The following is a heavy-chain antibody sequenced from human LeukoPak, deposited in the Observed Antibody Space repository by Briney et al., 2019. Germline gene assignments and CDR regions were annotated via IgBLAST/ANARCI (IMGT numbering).Heavy chain of an antibody. J-gene: IGHJ5*02. V-gene: IGHV1-2*02. CDR1: RYTFTDYY. CDR3: ARDREYSSGYIFPS. Sequence: SVTVSFKACRYTFTDYYMHWVRQAPGQGLAWMGWINPNSGGTNYAQKFQGRVTMTRDTSISTAYMELSRLRSDDTAVYYCARDREYSSGYIFPSWGQGTLVTVSS. CDR2: INPNSGGT. D-gene: IGHD3-22*01.